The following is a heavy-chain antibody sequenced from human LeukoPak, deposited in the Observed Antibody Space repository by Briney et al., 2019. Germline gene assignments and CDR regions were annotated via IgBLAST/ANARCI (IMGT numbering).Heavy chain of an antibody. CDR1: GFTFSSYS. J-gene: IGHJ4*02. D-gene: IGHD6-19*01. V-gene: IGHV3-21*04. Sequence: GGSLRLSCAASGFTFSSYSMNWVRQAPGKGLEWVSSISSSSSHIYYADSVKGRFTISRDSAKNSLYLQMNSLRAEDTAVYYCAKGSRGSRPYFFDFWGQGTLVTVSS. CDR2: ISSSSSHI. CDR3: AKGSRGSRPYFFDF.